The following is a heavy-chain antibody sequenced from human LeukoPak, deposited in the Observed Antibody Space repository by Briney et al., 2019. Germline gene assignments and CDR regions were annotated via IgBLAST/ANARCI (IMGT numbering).Heavy chain of an antibody. CDR1: GYTFTSYY. V-gene: IGHV1-46*01. CDR2: INPSGGST. Sequence: ASVKVSCKASGYTFTSYYIHWLRQAPGQGLEWMGIINPSGGSTTYAQKFQVRVTMTRDTSTSTVYMELSSLRSEDTAVYYCARGDSRYLHYYGMDVWGQGTTVTVSS. CDR3: ARGDSRYLHYYGMDV. J-gene: IGHJ6*02. D-gene: IGHD6-13*01.